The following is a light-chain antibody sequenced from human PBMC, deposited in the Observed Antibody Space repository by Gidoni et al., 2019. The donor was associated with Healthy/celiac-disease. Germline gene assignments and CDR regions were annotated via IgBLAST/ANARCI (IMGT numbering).Light chain of an antibody. CDR3: QQYYSTPPT. J-gene: IGKJ1*01. V-gene: IGKV4-1*01. CDR2: WAY. CDR1: QRVLYSSNNKNY. Sequence: DIVMTQSPDSLAVSLGERATINCKSSQRVLYSSNNKNYLAWYQQKPGQPPKLLIYWAYTRESGVPDRFSGSGSGTDFTLTISSLQAEDVAVYYCQQYYSTPPTFGQGTKVEIK.